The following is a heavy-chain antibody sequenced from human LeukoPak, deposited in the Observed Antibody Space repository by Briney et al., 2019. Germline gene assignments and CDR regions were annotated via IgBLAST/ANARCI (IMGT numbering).Heavy chain of an antibody. D-gene: IGHD1-26*01. V-gene: IGHV1-69*04. J-gene: IGHJ4*02. Sequence: SVKVSCKASGGTFSSYAISWVRQAPGQGLEWMGRIIPILGIANYAQKFQGRVTITADKSTSTAYMELSSLRSVDTAVYYCATAYSGSYYSSDYWGQGTLVTVSS. CDR1: GGTFSSYA. CDR2: IIPILGIA. CDR3: ATAYSGSYYSSDY.